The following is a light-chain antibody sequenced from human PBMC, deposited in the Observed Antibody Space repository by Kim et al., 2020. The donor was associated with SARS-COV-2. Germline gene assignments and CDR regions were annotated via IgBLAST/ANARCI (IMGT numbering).Light chain of an antibody. Sequence: TPGEMASLSLRARWNVSRYLVWYQPKPGQAPRLLICDASTRSTGSPTIFSRSGSGRDFTLTMSSLEPEGFAVYYCQQRSNWLLSFGGRAKV. J-gene: IGKJ4*01. CDR2: DAS. V-gene: IGKV3-11*02. CDR3: QQRSNWLLS. CDR1: WNVSRY.